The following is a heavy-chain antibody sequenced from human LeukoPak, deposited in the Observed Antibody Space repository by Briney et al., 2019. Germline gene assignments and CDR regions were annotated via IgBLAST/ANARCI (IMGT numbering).Heavy chain of an antibody. Sequence: PGGSLRLSCAVSGFTFNIYAMHWVRQAPGKGLEWVAVISYDGSTKYYADSVKGRFTISRDNSKNTLDLQMNSLRGDDTAVYYCARDRDRGVPNCFDPWGEGTLVTVSS. V-gene: IGHV3-30*01. CDR3: ARDRDRGVPNCFDP. CDR2: ISYDGSTK. CDR1: GFTFNIYA. D-gene: IGHD3-10*01. J-gene: IGHJ5*02.